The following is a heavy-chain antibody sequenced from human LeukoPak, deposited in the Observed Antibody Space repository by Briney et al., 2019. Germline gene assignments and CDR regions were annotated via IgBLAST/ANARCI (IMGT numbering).Heavy chain of an antibody. CDR1: GYTFTSYY. CDR3: ARDPSIAAPDY. Sequence: ASVKVSCEASGYTFTSYYMHWVRRAPGQGLEWMGIINPSGGSTSYAQKFQGRVTMTRDMSTSTVYMELSSLRSEDTAVYYCARDPSIAAPDYWGQGTLVTVSS. J-gene: IGHJ4*02. CDR2: INPSGGST. D-gene: IGHD6-6*01. V-gene: IGHV1-46*01.